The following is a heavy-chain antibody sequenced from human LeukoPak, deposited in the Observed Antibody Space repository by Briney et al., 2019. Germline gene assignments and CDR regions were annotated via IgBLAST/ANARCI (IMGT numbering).Heavy chain of an antibody. CDR2: IYRTETS. D-gene: IGHD6-13*01. Sequence: PSETLSLACAISGVSISSNNWGSWVRQPPGKGLEYIGEIYRTETSNYNPSLKSRVTISVDKSKNQFSLKLSSVTAADTAVYYCAIRRSSSWYPRWDYWGQGTLVTVSS. CDR1: GVSISSNNW. CDR3: AIRRSSSWYPRWDY. J-gene: IGHJ4*02. V-gene: IGHV4-4*02.